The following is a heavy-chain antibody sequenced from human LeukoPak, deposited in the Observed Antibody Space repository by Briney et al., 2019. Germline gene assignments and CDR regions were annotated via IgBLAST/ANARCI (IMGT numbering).Heavy chain of an antibody. D-gene: IGHD6-13*01. Sequence: GGSLRLSCAASGFTFSSYAMSWVRQAPWKGLEWVSAISGSGGSTYYADSVKGRFTISRDNSKNTLYLQMNSLRAEDTAVYYCAKGGYVGSSSWYDRDNWFDPWGQGTLVTVSS. CDR2: ISGSGGST. CDR1: GFTFSSYA. J-gene: IGHJ5*02. V-gene: IGHV3-23*01. CDR3: AKGGYVGSSSWYDRDNWFDP.